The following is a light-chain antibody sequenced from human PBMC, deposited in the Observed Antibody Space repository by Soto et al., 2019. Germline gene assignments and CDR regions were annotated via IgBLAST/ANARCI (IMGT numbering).Light chain of an antibody. J-gene: IGLJ2*01. CDR1: GSNIGNNN. CDR2: KNT. CDR3: AAWDDSLSGVA. V-gene: IGLV1-47*01. Sequence: QSVLTQPPSASGTPGQRVTMSCSGGGSNIGNNNVYWYQQLPGTAPKPLIYKNTQRPSGVPDRFSGSKSGTSASLAISGLRSEDEADYYCAAWDDSLSGVAFGGGTKVTVL.